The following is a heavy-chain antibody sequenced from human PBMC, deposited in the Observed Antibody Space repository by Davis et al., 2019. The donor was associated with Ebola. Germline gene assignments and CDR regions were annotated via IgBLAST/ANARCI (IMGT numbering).Heavy chain of an antibody. CDR1: GGTFSSYA. D-gene: IGHD2-2*01. Sequence: SVKVSCKASGGTFSSYAISWVRQAPGQGLEWMGGIIPILGIANYAQKFQGRVTITADKSTSTAYMELSSLRSEDTAVYYCARGHCSSTSCHGGFDYWGQGTLVTVSS. J-gene: IGHJ4*02. CDR2: IIPILGIA. CDR3: ARGHCSSTSCHGGFDY. V-gene: IGHV1-69*10.